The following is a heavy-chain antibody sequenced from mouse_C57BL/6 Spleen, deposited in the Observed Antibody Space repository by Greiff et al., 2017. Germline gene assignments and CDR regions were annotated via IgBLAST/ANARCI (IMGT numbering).Heavy chain of an antibody. D-gene: IGHD1-1*01. CDR2: IDPSDSYT. CDR3: ASDGKRYFDV. CDR1: GYTFTSYW. V-gene: IGHV1-69*01. J-gene: IGHJ1*03. Sequence: QVQLQQPGAELVMPGASVKLSCKASGYTFTSYWMHWVKQRPGQGLEWIGEIDPSDSYTNYNQKFKGKSTLTVDKSSSTAYMQLSSLTSEDSAVYYCASDGKRYFDVWGTGTPVTVSS.